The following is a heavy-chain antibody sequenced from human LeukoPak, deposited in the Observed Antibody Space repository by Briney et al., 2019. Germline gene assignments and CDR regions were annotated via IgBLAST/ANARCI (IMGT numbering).Heavy chain of an antibody. CDR3: ARDHHTYYDTRYRFLAFDI. CDR2: IGTSSTTI. V-gene: IGHV3-48*04. CDR1: GFTFSSYT. Sequence: GGSLRLSCAASGFTFSSYTMNWVRQPPGKGLEWVSNIGTSSTTIYYADSVRGRFTVSRDNAKKSLYLEMNSLSAEDTAVYYCARDHHTYYDTRYRFLAFDIWGQGTMVTVSS. D-gene: IGHD3-22*01. J-gene: IGHJ3*02.